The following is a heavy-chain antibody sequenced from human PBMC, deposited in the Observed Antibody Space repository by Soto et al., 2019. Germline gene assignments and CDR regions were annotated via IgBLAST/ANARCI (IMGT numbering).Heavy chain of an antibody. V-gene: IGHV3-11*01. CDR2: ISSSGSTI. CDR1: GFTFSDYY. D-gene: IGHD6-6*01. CDR3: AREYSSSAQPRYYYYMDV. Sequence: GGSLRLSCAASGFTFSDYYMSWIRQAPGKGLEWVSYISSSGSTIYYADSVKGRFTISRDNAKNSLYLQMNSLRAEDTAVYYCAREYSSSAQPRYYYYMDVWGKETTVTVSS. J-gene: IGHJ6*03.